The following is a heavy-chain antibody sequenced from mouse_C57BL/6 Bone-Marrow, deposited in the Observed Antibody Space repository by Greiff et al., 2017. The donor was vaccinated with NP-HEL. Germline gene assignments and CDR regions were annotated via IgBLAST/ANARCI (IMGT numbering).Heavy chain of an antibody. CDR1: GYTFTSYG. J-gene: IGHJ1*03. CDR3: ARPTVVARYFDV. D-gene: IGHD1-1*01. CDR2: IYPRSGNT. Sequence: QVQLKESGAELARPGASVKLSCKASGYTFTSYGISWVKQRTGQGLEWIGEIYPRSGNTYYNEKFKGKATLTADKSSSTAYMELRSLTSEDSAVYFCARPTVVARYFDVWGTGTTVTVSS. V-gene: IGHV1-81*01.